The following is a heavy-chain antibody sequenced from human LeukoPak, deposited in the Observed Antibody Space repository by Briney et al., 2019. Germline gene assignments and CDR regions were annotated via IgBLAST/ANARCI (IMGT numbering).Heavy chain of an antibody. CDR2: IRYDGSNK. CDR1: GFTFSSYG. J-gene: IGHJ6*03. Sequence: GGSLRLSCAASGFTFSSYGMHWVRQAPGKGLEWVAFIRYDGSNKYYADSVKGRFTISRDNSKNTLYLQMNSLRAEDTAVYYCAKDKGIAARLYYMDVWGKGTTVTVSS. CDR3: AKDKGIAARLYYMDV. D-gene: IGHD6-6*01. V-gene: IGHV3-30*02.